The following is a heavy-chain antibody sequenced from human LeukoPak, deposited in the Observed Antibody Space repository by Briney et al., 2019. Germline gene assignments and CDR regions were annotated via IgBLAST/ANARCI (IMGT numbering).Heavy chain of an antibody. J-gene: IGHJ4*02. CDR2: INPNSGDT. CDR3: ARYYGSGSPGHY. V-gene: IGHV1-2*02. CDR1: VYTFTGYY. Sequence: ASVKVSCKASVYTFTGYYMHWVRQAPGQGLEWMGWINPNSGDTNYAQKFQGRVTMTRDTSISTAYMELSRLRSDDTAVYYCARYYGSGSPGHYWGQGTLVTVSS. D-gene: IGHD3-10*01.